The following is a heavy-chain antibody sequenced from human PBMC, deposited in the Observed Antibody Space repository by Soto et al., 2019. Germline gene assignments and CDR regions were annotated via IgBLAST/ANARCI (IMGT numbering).Heavy chain of an antibody. Sequence: SLTCTVSGASISIGGYFWSWIRQHPGKGLEWIGHIYYNGSTYYNPSLKSRLTISVDTSKNEFSLRLNSVTAADTAVYFCATDEYFGSEIDFYYYAMDVWGQGTTVTVSS. CDR3: ATDEYFGSEIDFYYYAMDV. D-gene: IGHD3-10*01. CDR1: GASISIGGYF. V-gene: IGHV4-31*03. J-gene: IGHJ6*02. CDR2: IYYNGST.